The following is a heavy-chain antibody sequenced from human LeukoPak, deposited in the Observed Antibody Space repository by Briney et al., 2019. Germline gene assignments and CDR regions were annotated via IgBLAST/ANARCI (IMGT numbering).Heavy chain of an antibody. Sequence: PGGSLRLSCAASGFTFSSYGMHWVRQAPGKGLEWVAVISYDGSNKYYADSVKGRFTISRDNSKNTLYLQMNSLRAEDTAVYYCANLPSSGYYYVESYWGQGTLVTVSS. D-gene: IGHD3-22*01. V-gene: IGHV3-30*18. CDR3: ANLPSSGYYYVESY. CDR2: ISYDGSNK. J-gene: IGHJ4*02. CDR1: GFTFSSYG.